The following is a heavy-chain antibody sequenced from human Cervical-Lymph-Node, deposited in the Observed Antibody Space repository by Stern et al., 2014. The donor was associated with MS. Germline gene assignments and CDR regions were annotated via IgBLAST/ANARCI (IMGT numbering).Heavy chain of an antibody. CDR2: IWFDGRNR. CDR3: AREALPVLRNYYGMDV. D-gene: IGHD3-10*01. CDR1: GFTFISYG. Sequence: QVQLVQSGGGVVQPGTSLRLSCAASGFTFISYGMHWVRQAPGKGLEWVAVIWFDGRNRYYADSVRGRFTISRDNSKNTLYLQMNSLRPEDTAVYYCAREALPVLRNYYGMDVWGQGTTVTVSS. V-gene: IGHV3-33*01. J-gene: IGHJ6*02.